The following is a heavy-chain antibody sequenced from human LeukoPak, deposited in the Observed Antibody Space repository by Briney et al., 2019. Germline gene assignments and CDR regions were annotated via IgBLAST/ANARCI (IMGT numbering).Heavy chain of an antibody. D-gene: IGHD2-2*01. CDR1: GFTFSSHG. Sequence: PGGSLRLSCAASGFTFSSHGMSWVRQAPGKGLEWVSTISGSGGSTYYADSVKGRFTISRDNSKNTLYVQMSSLRAEDTAVYYCAKDRLYLPRLDGVPAPFDIWGHGTTVTVSA. CDR2: ISGSGGST. CDR3: AKDRLYLPRLDGVPAPFDI. J-gene: IGHJ3*02. V-gene: IGHV3-23*01.